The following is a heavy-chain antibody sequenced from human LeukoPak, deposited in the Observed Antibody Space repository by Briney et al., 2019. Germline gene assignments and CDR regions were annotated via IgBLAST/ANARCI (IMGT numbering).Heavy chain of an antibody. V-gene: IGHV3-23*01. CDR3: AKGLYCSGGSCYFFDY. J-gene: IGHJ4*02. CDR1: GFPFSSYA. D-gene: IGHD2-15*01. Sequence: GGSLRLSCAASGFPFSSYAMGWVRQAPGKGLEWVSAISGSGGSTYYADSVKGRFTISRDNSKNTLYLQMNSLRAEDTAVYYCAKGLYCSGGSCYFFDYWGQGTLVTVSS. CDR2: ISGSGGST.